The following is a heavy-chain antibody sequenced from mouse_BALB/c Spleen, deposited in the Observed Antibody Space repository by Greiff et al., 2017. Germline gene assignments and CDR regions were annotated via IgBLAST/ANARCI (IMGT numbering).Heavy chain of an antibody. CDR3: ARPTDGYYGY. CDR1: GYAFTNYL. Sequence: VQVVESGAELVRPGTSVKVSCKASGYAFTNYLIEWVKQRPGQGLEWIGVINPGSGGTNYNEKFKGKATLTADKSSSTAYMQLSSLTSDDSAVYFYARPTDGYYGYWGQGTTLTVSS. D-gene: IGHD2-3*01. J-gene: IGHJ2*01. V-gene: IGHV1-54*01. CDR2: INPGSGGT.